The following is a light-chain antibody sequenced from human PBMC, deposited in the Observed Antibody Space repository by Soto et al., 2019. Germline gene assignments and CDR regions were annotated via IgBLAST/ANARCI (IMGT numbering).Light chain of an antibody. J-gene: IGKJ5*01. CDR3: QLLNSSPIT. CDR1: QAISIY. CDR2: AAS. V-gene: IGKV1-9*01. Sequence: DIQLTQSPSFLSASVGDRFTITCLSSQAISIYLAWYQQKPGKAPNLLIYAASTLQTAVPSRFSGSGSGTEFTLTISSLQPEDFATYYCQLLNSSPITFGQGTRLEIK.